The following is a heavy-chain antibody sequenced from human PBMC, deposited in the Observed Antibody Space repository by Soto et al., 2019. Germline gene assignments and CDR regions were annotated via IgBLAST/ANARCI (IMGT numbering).Heavy chain of an antibody. D-gene: IGHD1-7*01. Sequence: ASVKVSCKXSGYTFTSYDINWVRQATGQGLEWMGWMNPNSGNTGYAQKFQGRVTMTRNTSISTAYMELSSLRSEDTAVYYCARENWNYPGLWDYYYYGMDVWGQGTTVTVSS. CDR2: MNPNSGNT. J-gene: IGHJ6*02. V-gene: IGHV1-8*01. CDR3: ARENWNYPGLWDYYYYGMDV. CDR1: GYTFTSYD.